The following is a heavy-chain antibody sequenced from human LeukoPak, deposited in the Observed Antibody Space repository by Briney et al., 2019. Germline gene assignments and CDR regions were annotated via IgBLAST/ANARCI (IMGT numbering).Heavy chain of an antibody. V-gene: IGHV4-59*01. Sequence: SETLSLTCAVYGGSFSGYYWSWIRQPPGKGLEWIGYIYYSGSTNYNPSLKSRVTISVDTSKNQFSLKLSSVTAADTAVYYCARDSGVTGMDVWGKGTTVTVSS. D-gene: IGHD4-11*01. CDR1: GGSFSGYY. CDR2: IYYSGST. J-gene: IGHJ6*04. CDR3: ARDSGVTGMDV.